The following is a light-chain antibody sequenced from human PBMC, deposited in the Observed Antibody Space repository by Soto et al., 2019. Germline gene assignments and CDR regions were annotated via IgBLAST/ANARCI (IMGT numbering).Light chain of an antibody. CDR3: QQSYSTPFT. Sequence: DIQMTQSPSSLSASVGDRVTITCRASQSINSYLNWFQQKPGKAPNLLIYAASSLQSGVPSRFSGSGSGTDFTLTIISLQPEDFATYYCQQSYSTPFTFGPGTKVDIE. V-gene: IGKV1-39*01. CDR1: QSINSY. J-gene: IGKJ3*01. CDR2: AAS.